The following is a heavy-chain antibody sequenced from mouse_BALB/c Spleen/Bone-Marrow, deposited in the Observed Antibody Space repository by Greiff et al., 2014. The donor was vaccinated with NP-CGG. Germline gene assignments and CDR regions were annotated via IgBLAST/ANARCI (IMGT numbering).Heavy chain of an antibody. Sequence: QVQLQQPGAELARPGASVKLSCKASGYTFTSYWMQWVKQRPGQGLEWIGAIYPGDGDTTYTQKFKGKATLTADKSSSTAYMQLSSLASEDSAVYYCARGDYETWFAYWGQGTLVTVSA. CDR3: ARGDYETWFAY. D-gene: IGHD2-4*01. J-gene: IGHJ3*01. CDR2: IYPGDGDT. CDR1: GYTFTSYW. V-gene: IGHV1-87*01.